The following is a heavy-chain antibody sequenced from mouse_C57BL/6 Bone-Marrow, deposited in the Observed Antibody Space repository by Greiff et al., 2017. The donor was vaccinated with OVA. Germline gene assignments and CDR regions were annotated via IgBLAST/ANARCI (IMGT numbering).Heavy chain of an antibody. CDR3: AKNQVYDGYPGAMDY. CDR2: IWSGGST. J-gene: IGHJ4*01. V-gene: IGHV2-4*01. CDR1: GFSFTSYG. D-gene: IGHD2-3*01. Sequence: VQLQQSGPGLVQPSQSLSITCTVSGFSFTSYGVHWVRQPPGKGLEWLGVIWSGGSTDYNAAFISRLSISKDNSKSQVFFKMNSLQADDTAIYYCAKNQVYDGYPGAMDYWGQGTSVTVSS.